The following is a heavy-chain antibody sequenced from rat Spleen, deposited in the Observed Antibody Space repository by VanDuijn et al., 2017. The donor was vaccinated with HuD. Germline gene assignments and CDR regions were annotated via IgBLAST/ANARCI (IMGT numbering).Heavy chain of an antibody. J-gene: IGHJ4*01. Sequence: EVQLAESGGGLVQPGRSLKFSCAASGFTFSDYAMAWVRQAPKKGLEWVATIIYDGSSTYYRDSVKGRFTISRDNAKSTLYLQMDSLRSEDTATYYCARGLYSSYIYGVMDAWGQGASVTVSS. CDR2: IIYDGSST. D-gene: IGHD1-2*01. CDR3: ARGLYSSYIYGVMDA. CDR1: GFTFSDYA. V-gene: IGHV5-17*01.